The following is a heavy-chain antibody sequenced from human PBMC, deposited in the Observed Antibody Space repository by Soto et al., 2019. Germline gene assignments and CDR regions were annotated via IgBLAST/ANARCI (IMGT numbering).Heavy chain of an antibody. CDR2: IYYSGDT. CDR3: ASLQVPGNVDY. D-gene: IGHD6-13*01. J-gene: IGHJ4*02. V-gene: IGHV4-39*01. CDR1: GGSISSSNYY. Sequence: QLQLQESGPGLVKPSETLSLTCTVSGGSISSSNYYWAWVRQPPGKGLEWIANIYYSGDTYSHPSLRSRLTVSVDTSKNQFSLKLTSLTAADTAMYYCASLQVPGNVDYWGQGTLVTVSS.